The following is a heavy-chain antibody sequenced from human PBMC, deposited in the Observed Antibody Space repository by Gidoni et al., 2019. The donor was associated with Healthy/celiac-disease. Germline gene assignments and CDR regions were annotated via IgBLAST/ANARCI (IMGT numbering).Heavy chain of an antibody. CDR2: IYYSGST. J-gene: IGHJ6*02. Sequence: QVQLQESGPGLVKPSETLSLTCTVSGGSISSYYWSWIRQPPGKGLEWIGYIYYSGSTNYNPSLKSRVTISVDTSKNQFSLKLSSVTAADTAVYYCARDMAGYGDSAPRKIYYYYGMDVWGQGTTVTVSS. CDR1: GGSISSYY. D-gene: IGHD4-17*01. CDR3: ARDMAGYGDSAPRKIYYYYGMDV. V-gene: IGHV4-59*01.